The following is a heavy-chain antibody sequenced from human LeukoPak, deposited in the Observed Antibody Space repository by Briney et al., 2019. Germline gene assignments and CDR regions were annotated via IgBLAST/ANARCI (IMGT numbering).Heavy chain of an antibody. CDR1: GYSFTNYW. D-gene: IGHD3-9*01. CDR3: ARQGYDILTGYLPFDY. V-gene: IGHV5-51*01. Sequence: GESLKISCKGSGYSFTNYWIGWVRQMPGKGLEWMGIIYPGDSDTRYSPSFQGQVTISADKSISTAYLQWSSLKASDTAMYYCARQGYDILTGYLPFDYWGQGTLVTVSS. CDR2: IYPGDSDT. J-gene: IGHJ4*02.